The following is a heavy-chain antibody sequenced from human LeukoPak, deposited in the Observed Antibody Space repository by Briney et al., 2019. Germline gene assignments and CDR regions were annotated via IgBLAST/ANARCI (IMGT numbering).Heavy chain of an antibody. J-gene: IGHJ4*02. Sequence: SETLSLTCTVSGGSISSYYWSWIRQPPGKGLEWIGYIYYTGDTNCNPSLKSRVTVSLDTSKNQVSLRLSSVTAADTAVYYCARHPFATPFDYWGQGTLVTVSS. D-gene: IGHD1-26*01. CDR2: IYYTGDT. V-gene: IGHV4-59*08. CDR1: GGSISSYY. CDR3: ARHPFATPFDY.